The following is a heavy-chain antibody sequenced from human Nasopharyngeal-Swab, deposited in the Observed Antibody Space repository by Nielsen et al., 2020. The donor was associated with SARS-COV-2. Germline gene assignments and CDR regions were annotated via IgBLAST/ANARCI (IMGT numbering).Heavy chain of an antibody. D-gene: IGHD3-10*01. CDR2: VGGSDDST. Sequence: GESLKISCAASGFTFSSYAMHWVRQAPGKGLEWVSSVGGSDDSTFYADSVKGRFTISRDNSKNTLYLQMNSLRAEDTAVYYCAKGLNYYGSGSYSDYWGQGTLVTVSS. V-gene: IGHV3-23*01. CDR1: GFTFSSYA. CDR3: AKGLNYYGSGSYSDY. J-gene: IGHJ4*02.